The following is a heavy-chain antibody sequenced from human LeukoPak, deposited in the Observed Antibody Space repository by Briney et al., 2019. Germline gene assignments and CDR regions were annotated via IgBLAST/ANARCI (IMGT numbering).Heavy chain of an antibody. J-gene: IGHJ4*02. V-gene: IGHV4-34*01. D-gene: IGHD3-10*01. CDR2: INHSGST. CDR3: ARPYYYGSGSYRVRSEYYFDY. Sequence: SETLSLTCAVYSGSFSGYYWSWIRQPPGKGLEWIGEINHSGSTNYNPSLKSRVTISVDTSKNQFSLKLSSVTAADTAVYYCARPYYYGSGSYRVRSEYYFDYWGQGTLVTVSS. CDR1: SGSFSGYY.